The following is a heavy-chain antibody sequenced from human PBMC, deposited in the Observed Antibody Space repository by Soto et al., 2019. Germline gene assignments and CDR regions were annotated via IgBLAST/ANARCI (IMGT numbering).Heavy chain of an antibody. CDR3: GGGRKGGEQDDLWSGRRYYYYGMDV. V-gene: IGHV4-34*01. D-gene: IGHD3-3*01. CDR1: GGSFSGYY. Sequence: SETLSLTCAVYGGSFSGYYWSWIRQPPGKGLEWIGEINHSGSTNYNPSLKSRVTISVDTSKNQFSLKLSSVTAADTAVYYCGGGRKGGEQDDLWSGRRYYYYGMDVWGQGTTVTVSS. CDR2: INHSGST. J-gene: IGHJ6*02.